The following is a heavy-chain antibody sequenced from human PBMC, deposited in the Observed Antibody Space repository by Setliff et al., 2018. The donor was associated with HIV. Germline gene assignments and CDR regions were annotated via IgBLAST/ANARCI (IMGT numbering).Heavy chain of an antibody. Sequence: HPGGSLRLSCAASRFDFNNYWMCWVRQAPGKGLEWVANIGQDGSEKNYVDSVKGRFTISRDNAKGSASLQMNSLRAEDTAIYFCARKLRPGHGVDVWGQGTTVTVSS. V-gene: IGHV3-7*01. J-gene: IGHJ6*02. D-gene: IGHD3-10*01. CDR1: RFDFNNYW. CDR3: ARKLRPGHGVDV. CDR2: IGQDGSEK.